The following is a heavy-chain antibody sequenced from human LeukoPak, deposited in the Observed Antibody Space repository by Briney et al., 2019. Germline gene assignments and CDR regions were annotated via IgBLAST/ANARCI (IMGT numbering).Heavy chain of an antibody. CDR2: ISYDGSNK. V-gene: IGHV3-30*04. CDR1: GFTFSSYA. D-gene: IGHD3-22*01. Sequence: QPGGSLRLSCAASGFTFSSYAMHWVRQAPGKGLEWVAVISYDGSNKYYADSVKGRFTISRDNSKNTLYLQMNSLRAEDTAVYYCAKPLGRDSSGYYWGRSPLDYWGQGTLVTVSS. J-gene: IGHJ4*02. CDR3: AKPLGRDSSGYYWGRSPLDY.